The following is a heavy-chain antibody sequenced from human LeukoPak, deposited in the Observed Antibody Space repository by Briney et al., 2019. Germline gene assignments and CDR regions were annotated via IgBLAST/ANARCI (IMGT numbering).Heavy chain of an antibody. CDR3: AKAIVSYYGSGRDDAFDV. J-gene: IGHJ3*01. Sequence: GGSLRLSCAASGFTFSSYAMSWVRQAPGKGLEWVSAISGSGGSTYYADSVEGRFTFSRDNSKNTLYLQMNSLRAEDTALYYCAKAIVSYYGSGRDDAFDVWGQGTMVTVSS. D-gene: IGHD3-10*01. CDR2: ISGSGGST. V-gene: IGHV3-23*01. CDR1: GFTFSSYA.